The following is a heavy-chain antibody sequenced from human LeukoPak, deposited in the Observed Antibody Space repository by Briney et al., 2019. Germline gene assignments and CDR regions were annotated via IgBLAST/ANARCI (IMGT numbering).Heavy chain of an antibody. CDR3: AKHGGNYLDY. CDR1: RFTFGSYA. D-gene: IGHD3-16*02. CDR2: ISGSGANT. Sequence: PGGSLRLSCAASRFTFGSYAMSWVRQAAGKGLEWVSFISGSGANTYYADSVKGRFTISSDNSKNTLYLQMNSLRADDTAIYYCAKHGGNYLDYWGQGTLVTVSS. V-gene: IGHV3-23*01. J-gene: IGHJ4*02.